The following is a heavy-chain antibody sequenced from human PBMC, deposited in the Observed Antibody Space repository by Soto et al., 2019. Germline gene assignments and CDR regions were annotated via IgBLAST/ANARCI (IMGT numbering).Heavy chain of an antibody. CDR2: ISSSGSTI. V-gene: IGHV3-11*01. CDR3: ARDXFLEWLSGASYYYGMDV. CDR1: GFTFSYYY. D-gene: IGHD3-3*01. Sequence: PGGSLRLSCAASGFTFSYYYMSWIRQAPGKGLEWVSYISSSGSTIYYADSVKGRFTISRDNAKNSLYLQMNSLRAEDTAVYYCARDXFLEWLSGASYYYGMDVWGQGTTVTVSS. J-gene: IGHJ6*01.